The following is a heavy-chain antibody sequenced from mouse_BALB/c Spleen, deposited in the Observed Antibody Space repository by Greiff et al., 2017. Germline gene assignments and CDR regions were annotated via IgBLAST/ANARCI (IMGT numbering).Heavy chain of an antibody. J-gene: IGHJ3*01. CDR3: ARLRLGFAY. CDR1: GYTFTNYW. V-gene: IGHV1-63*02. Sequence: VKLVESGAELVRPGTSVKISCKASGYTFTNYWLGWVKQRPGHGLEWIGDIYPGGGYTNYNEKFKGKATLTADTSSSTAYMQLSSLTSEDSAVYFCARLRLGFAYWGQGTLVTVSA. D-gene: IGHD1-2*01. CDR2: IYPGGGYT.